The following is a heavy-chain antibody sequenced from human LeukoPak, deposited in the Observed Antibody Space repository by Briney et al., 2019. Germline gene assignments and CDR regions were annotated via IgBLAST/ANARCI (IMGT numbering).Heavy chain of an antibody. CDR1: GGTFSSNT. V-gene: IGHV1-69*02. J-gene: IGHJ6*02. CDR2: IIPILGIA. CDR3: ARVRCSGCSCYAAEDYYYGMDV. Sequence: SVKVSCKASGGTFSSNTISWVRQAPGQGLEWMGRIIPILGIANYAQKFRGRVTITADKSTSTAYMELSSLRSEDTAVYYCARVRCSGCSCYAAEDYYYGMDVWGQGTTVTVSS. D-gene: IGHD2-15*01.